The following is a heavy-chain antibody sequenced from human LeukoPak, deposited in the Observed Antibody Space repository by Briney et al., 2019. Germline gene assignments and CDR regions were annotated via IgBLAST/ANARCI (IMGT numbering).Heavy chain of an antibody. CDR1: GFTFSSDG. Sequence: PGGSLRLPCAASGFTFSSDGMSWGRQAPGKGLEWVSYISSSGSTIYYADAVKGRFTISRDNAKNSLYLQMNSPRAEDTAVYYCAELGITIIGGVWGKGTTVTISS. CDR2: ISSSGSTI. J-gene: IGHJ6*04. CDR3: AELGITIIGGV. D-gene: IGHD3-10*02. V-gene: IGHV3-48*04.